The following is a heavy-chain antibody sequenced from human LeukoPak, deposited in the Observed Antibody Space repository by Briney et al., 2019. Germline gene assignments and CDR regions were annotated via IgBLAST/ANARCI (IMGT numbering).Heavy chain of an antibody. Sequence: PGESLRLSCAASGFTFSNHAMSWVRQAPGKGLEWVSATSGSGGTTYYADSVKGRFTVSRDNSKNTLYLQMNSLQIEDTGVYYCTTDAPTYCTNGKCYTGGNFDYWGQGTLVTVSS. J-gene: IGHJ4*02. CDR3: TTDAPTYCTNGKCYTGGNFDY. V-gene: IGHV3-23*01. D-gene: IGHD2-8*01. CDR2: TSGSGGTT. CDR1: GFTFSNHA.